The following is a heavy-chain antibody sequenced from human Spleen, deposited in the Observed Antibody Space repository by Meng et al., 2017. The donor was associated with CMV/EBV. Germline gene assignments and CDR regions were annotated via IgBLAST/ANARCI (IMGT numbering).Heavy chain of an antibody. Sequence: GESLKISCAASGFTFSSYWMHWVRQAPGKGLVWVSRINSDGSSTSYADSVKDRFTISRDNAKNTLYLQMNTLRAEDTAMYYCATAGSSGGDLAFWGRGTLVTVSS. CDR3: ATAGSSGGDLAF. V-gene: IGHV3-74*01. D-gene: IGHD3-10*01. J-gene: IGHJ2*01. CDR1: GFTFSSYW. CDR2: INSDGSST.